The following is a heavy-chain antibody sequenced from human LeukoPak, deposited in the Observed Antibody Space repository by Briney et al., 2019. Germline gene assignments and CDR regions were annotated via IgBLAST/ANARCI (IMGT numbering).Heavy chain of an antibody. CDR3: AKDLRYFGSGLGY. CDR1: GFTFSSYG. CDR2: ISYDGSNK. Sequence: GGSLRLSCAASGFTFSSYGMHWVRQAPGKGLEWVAVISYDGSNKYYADSVKGRFTISGDNSKNTLYLQMNSLRAEDTAVYYCAKDLRYFGSGLGYWGQGTLVTVSS. D-gene: IGHD3-9*01. J-gene: IGHJ4*02. V-gene: IGHV3-30*18.